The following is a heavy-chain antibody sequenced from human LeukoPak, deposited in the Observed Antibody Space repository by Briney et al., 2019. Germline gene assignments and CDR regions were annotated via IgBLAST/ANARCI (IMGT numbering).Heavy chain of an antibody. J-gene: IGHJ6*03. CDR3: VRDNGDYRSIYYYMDV. V-gene: IGHV4-31*03. CDR1: GGSINSGGSY. D-gene: IGHD4-11*01. CDR2: IYYSWGS. Sequence: SQTLSLTCTVSGGSINSGGSYWSWIRQHPGKGLEWIGCIYYSWGSYYNPSLKSRVTLSLDTSKNQFSLKLSSVTAADTAVYYCVRDNGDYRSIYYYMDVWGKGTTVTVSS.